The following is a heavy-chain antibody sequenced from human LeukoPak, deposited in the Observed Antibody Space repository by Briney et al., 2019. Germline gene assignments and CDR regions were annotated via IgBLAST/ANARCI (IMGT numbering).Heavy chain of an antibody. CDR3: ARDSDESSGSFDY. CDR2: IYSGGST. CDR1: GFIVSSTY. V-gene: IGHV3-53*01. Sequence: GGSLRLSCAASGFIVSSTYMSWVRQAPGKGLEWVSVIYSGGSTYYADSVKGRFTISRDNSKNTLYLQMNSLRAEDTAVYYCARDSDESSGSFDYWGQGALVTVSS. D-gene: IGHD3-22*01. J-gene: IGHJ4*02.